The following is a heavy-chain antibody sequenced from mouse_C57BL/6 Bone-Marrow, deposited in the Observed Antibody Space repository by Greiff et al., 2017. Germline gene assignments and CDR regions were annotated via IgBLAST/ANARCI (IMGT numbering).Heavy chain of an antibody. D-gene: IGHD2-4*01. Sequence: VQLQQSGAELVRPGASVKLSCTASGFNIKDDYMHWVKQRPEQGLEWIGWIDPENGDTEYASKFQGKATITADTSSNTAYLQRSSLTSEYTAVYYCTTCSYDYPFAYWGQGTLVTVSA. V-gene: IGHV14-4*01. CDR3: TTCSYDYPFAY. CDR1: GFNIKDDY. CDR2: IDPENGDT. J-gene: IGHJ3*01.